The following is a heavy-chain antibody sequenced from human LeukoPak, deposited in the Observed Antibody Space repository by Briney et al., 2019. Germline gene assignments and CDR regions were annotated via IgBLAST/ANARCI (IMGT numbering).Heavy chain of an antibody. D-gene: IGHD2-8*01. V-gene: IGHV3-74*01. Sequence: GGSLRLFCAAAGFTFSSYWMDWVRQAAGKGLVWVLRINSDGRSNSKADSVKGRFTIPRDNAKNTLYLQMNSLRAEDTAVYYCARERKLMGFDYWGQGTLVTVSS. CDR2: INSDGRSN. J-gene: IGHJ4*02. CDR3: ARERKLMGFDY. CDR1: GFTFSSYW.